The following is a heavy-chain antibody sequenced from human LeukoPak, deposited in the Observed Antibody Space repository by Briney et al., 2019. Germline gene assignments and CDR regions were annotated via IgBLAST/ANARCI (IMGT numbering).Heavy chain of an antibody. Sequence: SETPSLTCAVYGGSFSGYYWSWIRQPPGKGLEWIGEINHSGSTNYNPSLKSRVTISVDTSKNQFSLKLSSVTAADTAVYYCARVVAAAGRYFDYWGQGTLVTVSS. V-gene: IGHV4-34*01. D-gene: IGHD6-13*01. CDR3: ARVVAAAGRYFDY. J-gene: IGHJ4*02. CDR1: GGSFSGYY. CDR2: INHSGST.